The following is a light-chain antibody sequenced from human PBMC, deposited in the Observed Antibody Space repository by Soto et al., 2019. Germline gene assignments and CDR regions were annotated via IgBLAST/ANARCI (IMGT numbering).Light chain of an antibody. CDR2: EAS. V-gene: IGKV3-11*01. J-gene: IGKJ4*01. Sequence: EIVLTQSPATLSLSPGERATLSCRASQSISSYLVWYQQKRGQAPRLLIYEASNRATGIPARFSGSGSGTDFTLTISSLEPEDFAVYYCQQRSNWPLTFGGGTKVDIK. CDR3: QQRSNWPLT. CDR1: QSISSY.